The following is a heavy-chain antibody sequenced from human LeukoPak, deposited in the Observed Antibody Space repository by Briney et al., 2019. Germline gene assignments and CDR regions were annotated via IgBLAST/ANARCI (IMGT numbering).Heavy chain of an antibody. J-gene: IGHJ4*02. V-gene: IGHV3-23*01. D-gene: IGHD6-13*01. Sequence: GGSLRLSCAASGFTFSSYAMSWVRQAPGKGLEWVSAISGSGGSTYYADSVKGRFTISRDNSKNSLYLQMNSLRAEDTALYYCAKSGQAAAGTYDYWGQGTLVTVSS. CDR3: AKSGQAAAGTYDY. CDR2: ISGSGGST. CDR1: GFTFSSYA.